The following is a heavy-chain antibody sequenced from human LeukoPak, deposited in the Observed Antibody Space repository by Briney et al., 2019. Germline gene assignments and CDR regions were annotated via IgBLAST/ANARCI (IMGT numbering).Heavy chain of an antibody. Sequence: PGGSRRLSCAASGFTFSTYDIHWVRQAPGKGLEWVAFIRFDGSTKYYADSVKGRFIISRDNSKNTLYLQMNSLRPDDTATYYCARGTGKWGQGTLVTVSS. CDR3: ARGTGK. CDR1: GFTFSTYD. J-gene: IGHJ4*02. V-gene: IGHV3-30*02. CDR2: IRFDGSTK. D-gene: IGHD3-10*01.